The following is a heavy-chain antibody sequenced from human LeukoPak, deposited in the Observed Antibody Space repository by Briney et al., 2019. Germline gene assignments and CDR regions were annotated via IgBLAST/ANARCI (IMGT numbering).Heavy chain of an antibody. Sequence: PSETLSLTCTVSGFSISSGFYWGWIRQLPGKGLEWIGSIYHGGSTYYNPSLKSRLTISVDTSKNQFSLKLGSMTAADTAVYYCARDRDGDDVDYWGQGTLVTVSS. CDR1: GFSISSGFY. V-gene: IGHV4-38-2*02. D-gene: IGHD4-17*01. J-gene: IGHJ4*02. CDR2: IYHGGST. CDR3: ARDRDGDDVDY.